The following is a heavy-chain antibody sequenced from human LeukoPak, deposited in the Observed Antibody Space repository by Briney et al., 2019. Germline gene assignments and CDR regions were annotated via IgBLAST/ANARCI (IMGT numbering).Heavy chain of an antibody. J-gene: IGHJ4*02. CDR2: ISSSSSYI. Sequence: GGSLRLSCAASGFTFSSYSMNWVRQAPGKGLEWVSSISSSSSYIYYADSVKGRFTISRDNAKNSLYLQMNSLRAEDTAVYYCARDACGGDCYSEYYFDYWGQGTLVTVSS. CDR1: GFTFSSYS. D-gene: IGHD2-21*02. V-gene: IGHV3-21*01. CDR3: ARDACGGDCYSEYYFDY.